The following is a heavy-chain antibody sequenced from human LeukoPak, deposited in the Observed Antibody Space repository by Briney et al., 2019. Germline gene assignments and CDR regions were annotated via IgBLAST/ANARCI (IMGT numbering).Heavy chain of an antibody. D-gene: IGHD1-1*01. CDR2: ISWNSGSI. J-gene: IGHJ6*02. V-gene: IGHV3-9*01. Sequence: SLRLSCAASGFTFDDYSMHWVRPAPGKGLEWVSGISWNSGSICYADSVKGRFTISRDNAKNSLYLQMNSLRAEDTALYYCAKALERRIYYYGMDVWGQGTTVTVSS. CDR3: AKALERRIYYYGMDV. CDR1: GFTFDDYS.